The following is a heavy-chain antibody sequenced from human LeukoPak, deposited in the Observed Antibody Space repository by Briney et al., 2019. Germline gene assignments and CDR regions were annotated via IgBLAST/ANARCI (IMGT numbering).Heavy chain of an antibody. CDR2: IYYSGST. D-gene: IGHD2-2*01. Sequence: SETLSLTCTVSGGSVSSGSYYWSWIRQPPGKGLEWIGYIYYSGSTNYNPSLKSRVTISVDTSKNQFSLKLSSVTAADTAVYYCARRVPYCSSTNCHHFDYWGQGTLVTVSS. CDR3: ARRVPYCSSTNCHHFDY. J-gene: IGHJ4*02. CDR1: GGSVSSGSYY. V-gene: IGHV4-61*01.